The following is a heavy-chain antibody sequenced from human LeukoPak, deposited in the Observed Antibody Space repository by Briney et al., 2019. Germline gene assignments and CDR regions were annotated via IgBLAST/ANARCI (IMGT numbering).Heavy chain of an antibody. CDR1: GGSFSGYY. CDR2: INHSGST. CDR3: ARGSSGYIDY. J-gene: IGHJ4*02. Sequence: SETLSLTCAVYGGSFSGYYWSWIRQPPGKGLEWIGEINHSGSTNYNPSLKSRVTISVDTSKNQSSLKLSSVTAADTAVYYCARGSSGYIDYWGQGTLVTVSS. D-gene: IGHD3-22*01. V-gene: IGHV4-34*01.